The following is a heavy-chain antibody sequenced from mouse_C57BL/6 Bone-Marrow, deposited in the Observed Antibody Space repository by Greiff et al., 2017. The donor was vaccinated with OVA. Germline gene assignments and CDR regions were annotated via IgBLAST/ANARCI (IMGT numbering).Heavy chain of an antibody. CDR2: ISSGGDYI. D-gene: IGHD2-5*01. J-gene: IGHJ4*01. CDR3: TRYYSNYDAMDY. Sequence: EVKLQESGEGLVKPGGSLKLSCAASGFTFSSYAMSWVRQTPEKRLEWVAYISSGGDYIYYADTVKGRFTISRDNARNTLYLQMSSLKSEDTAMYYCTRYYSNYDAMDYWGQGTSVTVSS. V-gene: IGHV5-9-1*02. CDR1: GFTFSSYA.